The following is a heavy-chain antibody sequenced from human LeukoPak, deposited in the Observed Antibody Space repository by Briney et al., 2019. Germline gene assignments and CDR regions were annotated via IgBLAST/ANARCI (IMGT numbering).Heavy chain of an antibody. CDR1: GYAFTGYG. CDR3: ARDFGENYYDSSGYPGDAFDI. D-gene: IGHD3-22*01. J-gene: IGHJ3*02. CDR2: ISAYNGNT. V-gene: IGHV1-18*01. Sequence: ASVKVSCKASGYAFTGYGISWVRQAPGQGLEWMGWISAYNGNTNYAQKLQGRVTMTTDTSTSTAYMELRSLRSDDTAVYYCARDFGENYYDSSGYPGDAFDIWGQGTMVTVSS.